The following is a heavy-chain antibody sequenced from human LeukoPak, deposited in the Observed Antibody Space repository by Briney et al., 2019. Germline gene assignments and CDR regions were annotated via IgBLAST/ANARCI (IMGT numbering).Heavy chain of an antibody. CDR3: ARHMVTSGWLYNWFDP. Sequence: PSETLSLTCTVSAGSINITNHFWGWIRQPPGKGLEWIASIYLSGDTYYNPSLKSRVTMSIDTSRNKFSLKVASVAAADTAFYYYARHMVTSGWLYNWFDPWGQGTLVTVSS. CDR1: AGSINITNHF. D-gene: IGHD6-19*01. V-gene: IGHV4-39*01. CDR2: IYLSGDT. J-gene: IGHJ5*02.